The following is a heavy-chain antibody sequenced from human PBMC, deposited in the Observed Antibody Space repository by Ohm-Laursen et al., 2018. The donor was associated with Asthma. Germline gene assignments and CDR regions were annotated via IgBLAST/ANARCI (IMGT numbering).Heavy chain of an antibody. D-gene: IGHD4-17*01. CDR3: AREIGDPPGMDV. CDR1: GFTFSSYS. V-gene: IGHV3-21*01. J-gene: IGHJ6*02. Sequence: GSLRLSCSAPGFTFSSYSMNWVRQAPGKGLEWVSSISSSSSYIYYADSVKSRFTISRDNAKNSLYLQMNSLRAEDTAVYYCAREIGDPPGMDVWGQGTTVTVSS. CDR2: ISSSSSYI.